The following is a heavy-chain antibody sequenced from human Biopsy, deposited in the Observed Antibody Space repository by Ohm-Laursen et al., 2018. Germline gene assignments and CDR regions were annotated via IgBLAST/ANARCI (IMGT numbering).Heavy chain of an antibody. CDR2: IYYTGST. J-gene: IGHJ2*01. CDR3: ARHAPSYSGSYWRYFDL. CDR1: GGSISSYY. D-gene: IGHD1-26*01. V-gene: IGHV4-59*08. Sequence: PSDTLPLTCTVSGGSISSYYWSWIRQPPGKGLEWIGYIYYTGSTNYNPSLKSRVTISVDTSMNHLSLRLTFVTAADTAVYYCARHAPSYSGSYWRYFDLWGRGTLVTVSS.